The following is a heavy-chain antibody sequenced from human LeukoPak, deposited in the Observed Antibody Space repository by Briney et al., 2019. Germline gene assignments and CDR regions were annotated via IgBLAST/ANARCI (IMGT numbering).Heavy chain of an antibody. Sequence: SETLSLTCTVSGGSISGYYWSWIRQPPGKGLEWIGYIYYSGSTNYNPSFKSRVTISVDTSKNQFSLKLSSVTAADTAVYYCARIWYDYVWGSYRSDDAFDIWGQGTMVTVSS. V-gene: IGHV4-59*01. CDR2: IYYSGST. J-gene: IGHJ3*02. CDR1: GGSISGYY. CDR3: ARIWYDYVWGSYRSDDAFDI. D-gene: IGHD3-16*02.